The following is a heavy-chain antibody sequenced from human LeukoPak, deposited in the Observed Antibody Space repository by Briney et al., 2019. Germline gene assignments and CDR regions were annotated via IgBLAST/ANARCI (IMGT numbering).Heavy chain of an antibody. CDR1: GFTFTDYY. CDR2: ISSSGSTI. J-gene: IGHJ4*02. V-gene: IGHV3-11*04. D-gene: IGHD3-22*01. CDR3: AKDRPSAHSSGYDFDY. Sequence: PGGSLRLSCAASGFTFTDYYMSWIRQAPGKGLEWLSYISSSGSTIYYADSVKGRFTISRDNAKNSLYLQMNSLRAEDTAVYYCAKDRPSAHSSGYDFDYWGQGTLVTVSS.